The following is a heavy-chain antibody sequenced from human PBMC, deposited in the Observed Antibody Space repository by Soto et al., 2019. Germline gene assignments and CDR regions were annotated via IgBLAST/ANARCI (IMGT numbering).Heavy chain of an antibody. J-gene: IGHJ4*02. CDR3: ARGLGGRYGDYVSPFDY. CDR1: GGSFSGYY. Sequence: PSETLSLTCAVYGGSFSGYYWSWIRQPPGKGLEWIGEINHSGSTNYNPSLKSRVTISVDTSKNQFSLKLSSVTAADTAVYYCARGLGGRYGDYVSPFDYWGKGTLVTVSS. D-gene: IGHD4-17*01. V-gene: IGHV4-34*01. CDR2: INHSGST.